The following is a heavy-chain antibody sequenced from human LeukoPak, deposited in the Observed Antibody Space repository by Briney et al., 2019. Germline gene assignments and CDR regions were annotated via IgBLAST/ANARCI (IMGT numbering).Heavy chain of an antibody. V-gene: IGHV3-66*02. Sequence: EGSLRPSCAASGFIVNSYPMSWVRQAPGKGLAWVSLIYSDGVTQYADSVKGRFTISRDNSKNTLYLQMNSLRDEDTAVYFCARDRAEGKTWVEFDPWGQGTLVTVSS. CDR1: GFIVNSYP. CDR2: IYSDGVT. CDR3: ARDRAEGKTWVEFDP. J-gene: IGHJ5*02.